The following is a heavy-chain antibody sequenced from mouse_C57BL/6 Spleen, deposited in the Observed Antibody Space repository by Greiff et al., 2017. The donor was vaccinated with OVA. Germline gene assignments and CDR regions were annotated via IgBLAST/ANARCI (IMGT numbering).Heavy chain of an antibody. D-gene: IGHD1-1*01. Sequence: VKLMESGPELVKPGASVKISCKASGYAFSSSWMNWVKQRPGKGLEWIGRIYPGDGDTNYNGKFKGKATLTADKSSSTAYMQLSSLTSEDSAVYFCARYYYGSSSWYFDVWGTGTTVTVSS. CDR1: GYAFSSSW. V-gene: IGHV1-82*01. J-gene: IGHJ1*03. CDR3: ARYYYGSSSWYFDV. CDR2: IYPGDGDT.